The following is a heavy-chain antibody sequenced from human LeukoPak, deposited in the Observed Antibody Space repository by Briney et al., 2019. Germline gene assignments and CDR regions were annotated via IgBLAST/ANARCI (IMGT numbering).Heavy chain of an antibody. D-gene: IGHD2-2*01. Sequence: SETLSLTCTVSGYSISSNYYWGWIRQPPGKGLEWIGSIYHSGTTYYNPSLKSRVTMSVDTSKNQFSLKLSSVTAADTAVYYCARSSRPYCSSTSCYAFDIWGQGTMVTVSS. J-gene: IGHJ3*02. CDR2: IYHSGTT. CDR3: ARSSRPYCSSTSCYAFDI. V-gene: IGHV4-38-2*02. CDR1: GYSISSNYY.